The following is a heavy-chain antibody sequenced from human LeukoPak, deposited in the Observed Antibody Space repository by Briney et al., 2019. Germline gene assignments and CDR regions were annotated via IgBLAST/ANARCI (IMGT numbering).Heavy chain of an antibody. CDR2: ISDSGST. CDR1: GGSISRSSYY. D-gene: IGHD3-10*01. V-gene: IGHV4-39*01. CDR3: ARQDIWFGELVV. J-gene: IGHJ6*02. Sequence: PSETLSLTCIVSGGSISRSSYYWGWLRQPPGKGLEWIGSISDSGSTYYSPSLKSRVTISVDTSKNQFSLKLRFVTAADTAVYYCARQDIWFGELVVWGQGTTATVSS.